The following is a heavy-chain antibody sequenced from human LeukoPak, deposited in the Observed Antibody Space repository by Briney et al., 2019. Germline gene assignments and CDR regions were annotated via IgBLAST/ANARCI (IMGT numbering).Heavy chain of an antibody. D-gene: IGHD3-22*01. Sequence: GGSLRLSCAASGFTFSSYVMHWVRQAPGKGLEWVAIISYDGSNEYYADSVKGRFTISRDNSKNTLYLQMNSLRAEDTAVYYCAKDNDYYDSSGYMDYWGQGTLVTVSS. V-gene: IGHV3-30*04. CDR2: ISYDGSNE. CDR3: AKDNDYYDSSGYMDY. J-gene: IGHJ4*02. CDR1: GFTFSSYV.